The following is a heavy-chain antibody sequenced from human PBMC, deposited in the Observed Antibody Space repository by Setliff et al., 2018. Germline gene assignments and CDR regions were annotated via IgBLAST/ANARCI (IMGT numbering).Heavy chain of an antibody. CDR1: GGSFSASY. Sequence: PSQTLSLTCAVYGGSFSASYWGWVRQPPGKWLEWIGEISQGGRSNYNTSLKSRLSMSLDTSERQISLKRSSVTAADTAVYYCARNHYNFWNGERGDLSDAFDVWGQGIVVTVSS. J-gene: IGHJ3*01. CDR3: ARNHYNFWNGERGDLSDAFDV. D-gene: IGHD3-3*01. V-gene: IGHV4-34*01. CDR2: ISQGGRS.